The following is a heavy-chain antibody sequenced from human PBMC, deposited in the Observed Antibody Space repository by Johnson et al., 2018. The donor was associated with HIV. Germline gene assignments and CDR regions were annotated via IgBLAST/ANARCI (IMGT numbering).Heavy chain of an antibody. CDR2: IIRSGSTL. CDR3: AREKGYSSGWYEEKAFDI. J-gene: IGHJ3*02. CDR1: GFTFSSYE. D-gene: IGHD6-19*01. Sequence: VQLVESGGGLVQPGGSLRLSCAASGFTFSSYEMNWVRQAPGKGLEWVSYIIRSGSTLYSADSVKGRFTISRDNAKISLYLQMNSLRAEDTAVYYCAREKGYSSGWYEEKAFDIWGQGTMVTVSS. V-gene: IGHV3-48*03.